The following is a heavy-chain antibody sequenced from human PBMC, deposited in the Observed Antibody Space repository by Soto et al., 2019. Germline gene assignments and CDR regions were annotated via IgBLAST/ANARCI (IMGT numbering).Heavy chain of an antibody. D-gene: IGHD5-12*01. CDR1: GGSISSSSYY. CDR2: IYYSGST. J-gene: IGHJ4*02. CDR3: ARDRYSGYDNFDY. Sequence: PSETLYLTCTVSGGSISSSSYYWGWIRQPPGKGLEWIGSIYYSGSTYYNPSLKSRVTISVDTSKNQFSLKLSSVTAADTAVYYCARDRYSGYDNFDYWGQGTLVTVSS. V-gene: IGHV4-39*02.